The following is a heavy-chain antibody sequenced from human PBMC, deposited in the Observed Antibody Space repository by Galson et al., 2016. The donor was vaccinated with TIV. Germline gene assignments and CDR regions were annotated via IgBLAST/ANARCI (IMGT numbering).Heavy chain of an antibody. Sequence: SLRLSCAASGFTFSNYALSWVRQAPGKGLEWVSSISGSGVTTFYADSVKGRFTISRDNSKNTLSLQMNSLRAEDTAVYYCAVDADGADYYDSGDYYWGQGTLVTVSS. CDR3: AVDADGADYYDSGDYY. J-gene: IGHJ4*02. V-gene: IGHV3-23*01. D-gene: IGHD3-22*01. CDR2: ISGSGVTT. CDR1: GFTFSNYA.